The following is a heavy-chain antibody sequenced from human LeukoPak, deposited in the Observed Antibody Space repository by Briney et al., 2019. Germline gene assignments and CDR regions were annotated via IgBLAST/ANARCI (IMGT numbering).Heavy chain of an antibody. V-gene: IGHV4-4*02. CDR1: GGSISSSNW. CDR3: ARAFLVGYSPEHYFFDY. Sequence: SETLSLTCAVSGGSISSSNWWGWVRQPPGRGLECIGEIHHSGTTNYNSSLKSRATISVDKSKNQFSLNLNFVTAADTAVYYCARAFLVGYSPEHYFFDYWGQGILVTVSS. CDR2: IHHSGTT. D-gene: IGHD2-15*01. J-gene: IGHJ4*02.